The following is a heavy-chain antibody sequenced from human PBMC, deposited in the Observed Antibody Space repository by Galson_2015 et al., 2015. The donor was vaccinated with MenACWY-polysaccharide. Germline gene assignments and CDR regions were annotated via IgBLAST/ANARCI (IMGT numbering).Heavy chain of an antibody. J-gene: IGHJ4*02. V-gene: IGHV5-51*01. Sequence: QSGAEVKKPGESLTISCKGSGYSSTSYWIGWVRQMPGKGMEWMGMIYPSDSDTRYSPSFQGQVTISADKSISTAYLQWSSLRASDTAIYYCVRHLYADFWGQGTLVTVSS. D-gene: IGHD2-2*02. CDR3: VRHLYADF. CDR2: IYPSDSDT. CDR1: GYSSTSYW.